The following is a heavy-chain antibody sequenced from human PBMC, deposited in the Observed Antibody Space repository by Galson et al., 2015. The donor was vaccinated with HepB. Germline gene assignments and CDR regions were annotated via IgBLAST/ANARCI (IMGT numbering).Heavy chain of an antibody. CDR1: GFTFSSYS. CDR3: ASIYDSSGYYYSTIDY. D-gene: IGHD3-22*01. CDR2: ISSSSSTI. V-gene: IGHV3-48*02. Sequence: SLRLSCAASGFTFSSYSMNWVRQAPGKGLEWVSYISSSSSTIYYADSVKGRFTISRDNAKNSLYLQMNSLRDEDTAVYYCASIYDSSGYYYSTIDYWGQGTLVTVSS. J-gene: IGHJ4*02.